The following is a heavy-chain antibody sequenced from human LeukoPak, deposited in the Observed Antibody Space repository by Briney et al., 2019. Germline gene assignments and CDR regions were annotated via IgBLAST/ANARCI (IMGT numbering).Heavy chain of an antibody. CDR3: ARDPPVAEYYFDY. V-gene: IGHV3-30*04. Sequence: GSSLRLSCAASGFPFSSYAMQWVRQAPGKGLEGVAVISYDGSNKYYADSVKGRFTISRDNSKNTLYLQMNSLRAEDTAVYYCARDPPVAEYYFDYWGQRTLVTVPS. J-gene: IGHJ4*02. CDR2: ISYDGSNK. CDR1: GFPFSSYA. D-gene: IGHD6-19*01.